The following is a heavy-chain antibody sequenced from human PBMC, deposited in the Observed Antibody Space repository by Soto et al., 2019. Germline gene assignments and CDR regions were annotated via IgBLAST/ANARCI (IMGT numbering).Heavy chain of an antibody. CDR1: GGSISSHV. CDR3: ASRYKGETTFPNYYYYCGMDG. D-gene: IGHD5-18*01. V-gene: IGHV1-69*13. Sequence: GASVKVSCKASGGSISSHVVSWVRQAPEQGLEWMGGIIPIFGTANHAQKFQGRVTITADESTSTAYMELSSLRSDDTAVYYCASRYKGETTFPNYYYYCGMDGWGQGTTVTVSS. CDR2: IIPIFGTA. J-gene: IGHJ6*02.